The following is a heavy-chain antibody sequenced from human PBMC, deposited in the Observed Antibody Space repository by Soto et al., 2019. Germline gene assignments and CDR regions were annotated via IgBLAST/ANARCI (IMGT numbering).Heavy chain of an antibody. Sequence: SCKVSGYTLTELSMSWVRQAPGKGLEWVSIIHRGGSTSYADSVKGRFTISRDSSKNILYLQINGLTADDTAVYYCARSANTYGSPFDYWGQGALVTVSS. CDR1: GYTLTELS. V-gene: IGHV3-66*01. CDR3: ARSANTYGSPFDY. D-gene: IGHD3-10*01. CDR2: IHRGGST. J-gene: IGHJ4*02.